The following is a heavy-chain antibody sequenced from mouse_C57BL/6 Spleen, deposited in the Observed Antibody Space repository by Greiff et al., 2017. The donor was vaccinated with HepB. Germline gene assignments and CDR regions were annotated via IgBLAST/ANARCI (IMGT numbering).Heavy chain of an antibody. V-gene: IGHV1-4*01. CDR2: INPSSGYT. CDR1: GYTFTSYT. CDR3: ARSPIQGYYYLDY. D-gene: IGHD2-3*01. Sequence: QVQLQQSGAELARPGASVKLSCKASGYTFTSYTMHWVKQRPGQGLEWIGYINPSSGYTKYNQKFKDKATLTADKSSSTAYRQLSSLTSEDSAVYYCARSPIQGYYYLDYWGKGTTLTVSS. J-gene: IGHJ2*01.